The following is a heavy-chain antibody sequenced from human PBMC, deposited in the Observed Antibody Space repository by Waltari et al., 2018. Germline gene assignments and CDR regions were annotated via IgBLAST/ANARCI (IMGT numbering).Heavy chain of an antibody. CDR3: AKDDVPVISDFGVIISGGWFDP. CDR1: GFTFVGYA. Sequence: EVQLLESGGGLVQTGGSLRLSCAASGFTFVGYAMSWVRQAPGKGLAWVSTISAGGGSTHYADSVKGRFTISRDNSKNTLSLEMNSLRAEDTALYYCAKDDVPVISDFGVIISGGWFDPWGQGTLVTVSS. CDR2: ISAGGGST. J-gene: IGHJ5*02. V-gene: IGHV3-23*01. D-gene: IGHD3-3*01.